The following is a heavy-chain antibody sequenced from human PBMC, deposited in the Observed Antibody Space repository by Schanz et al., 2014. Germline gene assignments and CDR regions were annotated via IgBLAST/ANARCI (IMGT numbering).Heavy chain of an antibody. CDR3: ARDGVDAAAGGNY. V-gene: IGHV1-46*03. CDR2: INPSGGST. Sequence: QVQLVQSGAEVKKPGPSVKVSCKASGYNITSNDVTWVRQATGQGLEWMGMINPSGGSTTYAQKFQGRVTMTRDTSTSTVYMELSSLRSEDTAVYYCARDGVDAAAGGNYWGQGTLVTVSS. D-gene: IGHD6-13*01. J-gene: IGHJ4*02. CDR1: GYNITSND.